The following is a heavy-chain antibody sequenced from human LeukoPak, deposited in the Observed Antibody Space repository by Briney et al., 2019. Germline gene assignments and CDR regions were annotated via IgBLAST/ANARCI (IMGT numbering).Heavy chain of an antibody. J-gene: IGHJ4*02. CDR2: ISGRDSNT. Sequence: GGSLRLSCAPSGFAFSNFGMSWVRQAPGKGREWVSLISGRDSNTYYADAVEGRFTISRDNSKSTLYLQMNSLRAEATAVYYCAKRSDYGDNGNYFDYWGQGTPVTVSS. V-gene: IGHV3-23*01. D-gene: IGHD4-23*01. CDR1: GFAFSNFG. CDR3: AKRSDYGDNGNYFDY.